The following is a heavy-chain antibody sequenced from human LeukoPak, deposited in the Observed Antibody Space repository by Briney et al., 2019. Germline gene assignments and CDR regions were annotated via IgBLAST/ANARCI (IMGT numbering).Heavy chain of an antibody. Sequence: GWSLRLSCAASGFTFSSYGMHWVRQAPGKGLEWVAFIRYDGSNKYYADSVKGRFTISRDNSKNTLYLQMNSLRPEDTAVYYCAKAQEYSSSPHNWFDPWGQGTLVTVSS. CDR2: IRYDGSNK. J-gene: IGHJ5*02. CDR3: AKAQEYSSSPHNWFDP. V-gene: IGHV3-30*02. CDR1: GFTFSSYG. D-gene: IGHD6-6*01.